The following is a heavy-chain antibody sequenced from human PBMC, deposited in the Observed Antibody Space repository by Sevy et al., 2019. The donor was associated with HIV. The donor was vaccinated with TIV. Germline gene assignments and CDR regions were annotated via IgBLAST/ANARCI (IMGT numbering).Heavy chain of an antibody. V-gene: IGHV3-23*01. D-gene: IGHD6-25*01. J-gene: IGHJ3*02. Sequence: GGSLRLSCAASGFTFSSYDMSWVRQAPGKGLEWVSVISGSGVSTYYADSVKGRFTISRDNSKNTLYLQLNSLRAEDTAVYYCASVMGGFDAFDIWGQGTMVTVSS. CDR1: GFTFSSYD. CDR3: ASVMGGFDAFDI. CDR2: ISGSGVST.